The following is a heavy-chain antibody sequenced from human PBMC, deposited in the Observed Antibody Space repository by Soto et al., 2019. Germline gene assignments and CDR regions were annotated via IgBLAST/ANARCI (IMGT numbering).Heavy chain of an antibody. Sequence: PGGSLRLSCAASGFTFSNAWMNWVRQAPGKGLEWVGRIKSKTDGGTTDYAAPVKGRFTISRDDSKNTLYLQMNSLKTEDTAVYYCTTDPERKQWLVYYYYGMDVWGQGTTVTVSS. D-gene: IGHD6-19*01. CDR2: IKSKTDGGTT. J-gene: IGHJ6*02. V-gene: IGHV3-15*07. CDR3: TTDPERKQWLVYYYYGMDV. CDR1: GFTFSNAW.